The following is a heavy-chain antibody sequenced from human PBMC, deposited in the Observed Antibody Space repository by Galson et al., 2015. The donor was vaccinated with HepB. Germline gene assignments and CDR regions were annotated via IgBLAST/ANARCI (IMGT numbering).Heavy chain of an antibody. CDR3: ARGPYGDYVPNLQY. J-gene: IGHJ4*02. Sequence: SETLSLTCAVSGGSISSTYWWSWVRQPPGKGLEWIGEIYRSGRTYYNPSLKGRVTISVDTSKNQFSLRLTSVTAADTAVYYCARGPYGDYVPNLQYWGQGTLVAVSS. V-gene: IGHV4-4*02. D-gene: IGHD4-17*01. CDR1: GGSISSTYW. CDR2: IYRSGRT.